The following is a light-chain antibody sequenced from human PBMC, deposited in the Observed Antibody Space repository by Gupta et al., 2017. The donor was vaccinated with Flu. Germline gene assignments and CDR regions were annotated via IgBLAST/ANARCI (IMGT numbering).Light chain of an antibody. CDR2: GAS. Sequence: EIVMTPSPATLSVSPGERATLSCRASQSVSSNLAWYQQKPGQAPRLLIYGASTRATGLPARFSGSGSGTEFTLTISSLQSEDFAVYYCQQDNNWPFTFGHGTKVDIK. V-gene: IGKV3-15*01. J-gene: IGKJ3*01. CDR1: QSVSSN. CDR3: QQDNNWPFT.